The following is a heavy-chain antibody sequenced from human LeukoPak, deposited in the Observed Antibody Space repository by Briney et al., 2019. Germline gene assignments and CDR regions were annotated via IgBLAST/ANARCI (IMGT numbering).Heavy chain of an antibody. V-gene: IGHV4-59*01. J-gene: IGHJ6*02. Sequence: PSETLSLTCTVSGGSTSSYYWSWIRQPPGKGLEWIGYIYYSGSTNYNPSLKSRVTISVDTSKNQFSLKLSSVTAADTAVYYCARENRAYYYYGMDVWGQGTTVTVSS. CDR3: ARENRAYYYYGMDV. CDR1: GGSTSSYY. CDR2: IYYSGST.